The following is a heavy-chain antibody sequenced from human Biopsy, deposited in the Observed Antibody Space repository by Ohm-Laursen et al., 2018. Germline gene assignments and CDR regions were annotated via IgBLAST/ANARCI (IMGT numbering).Heavy chain of an antibody. CDR1: GYNFGNYY. CDR3: ARESPLRLGVCGAIRCFKEVFGMDV. D-gene: IGHD2-21*01. Sequence: ASVKVSCKASGYNFGNYYINWVRKVPGQGLEWLGVVNPVAEATMYAQKFQDRITLTRDASTNTVYMDLTSLTSEDTAVYYCARESPLRLGVCGAIRCFKEVFGMDVWGQGTTVIASS. V-gene: IGHV1-46*01. CDR2: VNPVAEAT. J-gene: IGHJ6*02.